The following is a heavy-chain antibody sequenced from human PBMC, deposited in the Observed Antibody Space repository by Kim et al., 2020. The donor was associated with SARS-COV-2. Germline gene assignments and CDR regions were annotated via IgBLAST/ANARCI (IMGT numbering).Heavy chain of an antibody. J-gene: IGHJ6*02. D-gene: IGHD3-10*01. CDR3: ARYMVRGVTPNYYYYGMDV. Sequence: GESLQISCQGSGYSFTSYWISWVRQMPGKGLEWMGRIDPSDSYTNYSPSFQGHVTISADKSISTAYLQWSSLKASDTAMYYCARYMVRGVTPNYYYYGMDVWGQGTTVTVSS. V-gene: IGHV5-10-1*01. CDR2: IDPSDSYT. CDR1: GYSFTSYW.